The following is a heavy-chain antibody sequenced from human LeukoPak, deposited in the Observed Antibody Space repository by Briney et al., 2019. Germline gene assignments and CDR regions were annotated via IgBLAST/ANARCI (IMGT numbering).Heavy chain of an antibody. CDR3: AVYDSSGYAAKIDY. D-gene: IGHD3-22*01. Sequence: GGSLRLSCAASGFTFSSYAMSWVRQAPGKGLEWVSAISGSGGSTYYADSVKGRSTISRDNSKNTLYLQMNSLRAEDTAVYYCAVYDSSGYAAKIDYWGQGTLVTVSS. CDR1: GFTFSSYA. V-gene: IGHV3-23*01. J-gene: IGHJ4*02. CDR2: ISGSGGST.